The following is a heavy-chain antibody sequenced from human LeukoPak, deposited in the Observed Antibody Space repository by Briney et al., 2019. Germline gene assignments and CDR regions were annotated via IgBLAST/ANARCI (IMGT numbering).Heavy chain of an antibody. CDR1: GYIFTSYY. D-gene: IGHD3-10*01. J-gene: IGHJ4*02. CDR3: ARSFEGLFNIPDY. CDR2: INPSGGST. Sequence: ASVKVSCKASGYIFTSYYIHWVRQAPGQGLEWMGIINPSGGSTSYAQKFQGRVTLTRDTSTSTVYMELSSLRSEDTAVYYCARSFEGLFNIPDYWGQGTLVTVSS. V-gene: IGHV1-46*01.